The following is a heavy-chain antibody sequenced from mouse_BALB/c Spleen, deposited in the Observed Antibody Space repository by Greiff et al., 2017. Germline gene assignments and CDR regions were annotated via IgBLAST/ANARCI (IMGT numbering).Heavy chain of an antibody. V-gene: IGHV5-12-2*01. CDR3: ARHLNHDGYPYYFDD. Sequence: EVMLVESGGGLVQPGGSLKLSCAASGFTFSSYTMSWVRQTPEKRLEWVAYISNGGGSTYYPDTVKGRFTISRDNAKNTLYLQMSSLKSEDTAMYYCARHLNHDGYPYYFDDWGQGTTLTVSS. CDR1: GFTFSSYT. CDR2: ISNGGGST. D-gene: IGHD2-3*01. J-gene: IGHJ2*01.